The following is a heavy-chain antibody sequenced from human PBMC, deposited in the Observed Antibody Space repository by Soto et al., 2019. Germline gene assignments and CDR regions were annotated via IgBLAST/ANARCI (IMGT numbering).Heavy chain of an antibody. J-gene: IGHJ4*02. V-gene: IGHV1-69*04. CDR2: VNPIVSMS. Sequence: QVQLVQSGAEVKRHGSSVKVSCKASGDTFNFYSINWVRQAPGLGLEWMGRVNPIVSMSNYAQRFQDRVTMTADKSTSTAYMELSRLRSEDTAIYYCATSYGSGYRAFDYWGQGALVTVSS. CDR1: GDTFNFYS. CDR3: ATSYGSGYRAFDY. D-gene: IGHD3-10*01.